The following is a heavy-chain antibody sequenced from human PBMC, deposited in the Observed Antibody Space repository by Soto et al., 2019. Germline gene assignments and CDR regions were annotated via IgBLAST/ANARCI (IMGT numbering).Heavy chain of an antibody. CDR2: ISYGEST. D-gene: IGHD5-18*01. J-gene: IGHJ4*02. V-gene: IGHV4-31*03. CDR3: SRGILV. Sequence: QVQLQESGPGLVKPSQTLSLTCTVSGGSINSGCYCWSWTLQHPGKGLEWIACISYGESTSYNASLTSRVTISVDTSRIQFSLKLSSVAAADTAMYYCSRGILVWAQGTLITVSS. CDR1: GGSINSGCYC.